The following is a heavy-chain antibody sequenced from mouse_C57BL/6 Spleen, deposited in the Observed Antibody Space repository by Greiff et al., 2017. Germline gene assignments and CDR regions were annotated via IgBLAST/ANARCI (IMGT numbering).Heavy chain of an antibody. V-gene: IGHV5-4*03. D-gene: IGHD2-5*01. Sequence: EVKVVESGGGLVKPGGSLKLSCAASGFTFSSYAMSWVRQTPEKRLEWVATISDGGSYTYYPDNVKGRFTISRDNAKNNLYLQMSHLKSEDTAMYYCARDSNYGELWYFDVWGTGTTVTVSS. J-gene: IGHJ1*03. CDR1: GFTFSSYA. CDR3: ARDSNYGELWYFDV. CDR2: ISDGGSYT.